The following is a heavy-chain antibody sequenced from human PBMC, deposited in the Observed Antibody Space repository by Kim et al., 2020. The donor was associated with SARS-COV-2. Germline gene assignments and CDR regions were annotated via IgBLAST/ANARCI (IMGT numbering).Heavy chain of an antibody. D-gene: IGHD1-20*01. CDR1: GYSFTSYW. CDR2: IDPSDSYT. V-gene: IGHV5-10-1*01. CDR3: ARHWPYYNWNRGMDV. J-gene: IGHJ6*02. Sequence: GESLKISCKGSGYSFTSYWISWVRQMPGKGLEWMGRIDPSDSYTNYSPSFQGHVTISADKSISTAYLQWSSLKASDTAMYYCARHWPYYNWNRGMDVWGQGTTVTVSS.